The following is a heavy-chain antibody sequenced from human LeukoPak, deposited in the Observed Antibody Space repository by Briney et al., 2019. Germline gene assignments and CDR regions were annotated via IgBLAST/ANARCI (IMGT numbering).Heavy chain of an antibody. Sequence: PSETLSLTCTVSGGSISSYYWSWIQQPPGKGLEWIGYIYYSGSTNYNPSLKSRVTISVDTSKNQFSLKLSSVTAADTAVYYCARAPRRSLYYYYGMDVWGQGTTVTVSS. D-gene: IGHD1-14*01. CDR1: GGSISSYY. J-gene: IGHJ6*02. CDR2: IYYSGST. V-gene: IGHV4-59*01. CDR3: ARAPRRSLYYYYGMDV.